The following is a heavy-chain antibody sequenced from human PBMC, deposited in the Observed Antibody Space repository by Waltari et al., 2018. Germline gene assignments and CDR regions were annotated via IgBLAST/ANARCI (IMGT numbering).Heavy chain of an antibody. V-gene: IGHV5-51*01. J-gene: IGHJ4*02. D-gene: IGHD3-16*02. Sequence: EVQLVQSGAEVKKPGESLKISCKGSGYSFTSYWIGWVRQMPGKGLEWMGIIWPGDSDTKNSPSFQGQVTISVDKSISTAYLHLSSLKASDTAIYYCARGRYYFDYWGQGTLVTVSS. CDR2: IWPGDSDT. CDR1: GYSFTSYW. CDR3: ARGRYYFDY.